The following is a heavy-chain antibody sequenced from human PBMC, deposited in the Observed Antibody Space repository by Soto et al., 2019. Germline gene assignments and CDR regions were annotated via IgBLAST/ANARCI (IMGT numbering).Heavy chain of an antibody. CDR2: IYYSGST. J-gene: IGHJ4*02. CDR1: GGSISDFY. V-gene: IGHV4-59*01. Sequence: SETLSLTCTVSGGSISDFYWSWIRQPPGKGLEWIGYIYYSGSTNYNPSLKSRVTISVDTSKNQFSLNLRSMSPADTAVYYCARVGGLAARTFDYWGPGTLVTVSS. D-gene: IGHD6-6*01. CDR3: ARVGGLAARTFDY.